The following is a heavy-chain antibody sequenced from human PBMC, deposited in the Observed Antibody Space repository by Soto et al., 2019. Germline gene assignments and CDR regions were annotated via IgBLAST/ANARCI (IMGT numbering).Heavy chain of an antibody. Sequence: GESLRLSCAASRFTFSDHYMSWIRQAPGKGLEWISYINPSGTYTHYADSVKGRFAISRGNAENALYLQMNSLRPEDTALYYCGRGHHSKDVWGRGATVTVSS. CDR2: INPSGTYT. CDR3: GRGHHSKDV. CDR1: RFTFSDHY. V-gene: IGHV3-11*06. J-gene: IGHJ6*02.